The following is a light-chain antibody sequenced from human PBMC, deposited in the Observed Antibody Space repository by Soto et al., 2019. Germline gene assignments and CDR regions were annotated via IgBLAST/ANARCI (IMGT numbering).Light chain of an antibody. Sequence: ETVLTQSPGTLSLSPGERATLSCRSSQSVSSNYLAWYQQKPGQAPRLLIYDVSSRATGIPDRFSGSGSGTDFTLTISRLKPEDFAMYYCQQYGSSPTFGQGTKVEIK. CDR2: DVS. CDR1: QSVSSNY. J-gene: IGKJ1*01. CDR3: QQYGSSPT. V-gene: IGKV3-20*01.